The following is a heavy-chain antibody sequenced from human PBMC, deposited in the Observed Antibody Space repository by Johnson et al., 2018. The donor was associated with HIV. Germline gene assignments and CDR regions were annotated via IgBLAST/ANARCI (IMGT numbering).Heavy chain of an antibody. J-gene: IGHJ3*02. Sequence: EVQLVESGGGLVQPGGSLRLSCAASGFTFSSYAMSWVRQAPGKGLEWVSAISGSGSTIYYADSVKGRFTISRDNAKNSLYLQMNSLRAEDTAVYYCAREATVVMLGYAFDIWGQGTMVTVSS. CDR1: GFTFSSYA. D-gene: IGHD4-23*01. V-gene: IGHV3-48*04. CDR3: AREATVVMLGYAFDI. CDR2: ISGSGSTI.